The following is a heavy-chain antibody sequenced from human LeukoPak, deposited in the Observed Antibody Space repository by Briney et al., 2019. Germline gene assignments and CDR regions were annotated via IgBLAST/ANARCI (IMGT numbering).Heavy chain of an antibody. V-gene: IGHV3-30-3*01. CDR3: IRALSGSEDY. J-gene: IGHJ4*02. CDR2: ISYDGSNK. CDR1: GLTFSSYA. Sequence: PGRSLRLSCAASGLTFSSYAMHWVRQAPGKGLEWVAVISYDGSNKYYADSVKGRFTISRDNVKNTVYLQMNSLRAEDTAVYYCIRALSGSEDYWGQGTLVTVSS. D-gene: IGHD2-21*01.